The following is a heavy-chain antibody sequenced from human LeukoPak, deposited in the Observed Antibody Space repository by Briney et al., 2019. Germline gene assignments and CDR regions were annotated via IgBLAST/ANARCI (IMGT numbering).Heavy chain of an antibody. J-gene: IGHJ4*02. D-gene: IGHD3-10*01. CDR3: ARGLVDYGSGSYYTIEY. CDR2: INHSGST. V-gene: IGHV4-34*01. CDR1: GGSFSGYY. Sequence: SETLSHTCAVYGGSFSGYYWSWIRQPPGKGLEWIGEINHSGSTNYNPSLKSRVTISVDTSKNQFSLKLSSVTAADTAVYYCARGLVDYGSGSYYTIEYWGQGTLVTVSS.